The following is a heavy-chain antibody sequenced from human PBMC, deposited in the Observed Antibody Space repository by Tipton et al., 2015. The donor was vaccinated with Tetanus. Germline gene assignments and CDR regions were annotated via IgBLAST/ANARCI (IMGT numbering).Heavy chain of an antibody. CDR1: GYTFLNYG. CDR2: INTDNGNT. J-gene: IGHJ4*02. V-gene: IGHV1-18*01. CDR3: AREDYVTAVDY. D-gene: IGHD2-21*02. Sequence: QLVQSGAEVKKPGASVKVSCKASGYTFLNYGITWVRRAPGQGLEWMGWINTDNGNTNYAQKFQGRVTVTTDTSTTTAYMELRSLRSDDTALYYCAREDYVTAVDYWGQGTLVTVSS.